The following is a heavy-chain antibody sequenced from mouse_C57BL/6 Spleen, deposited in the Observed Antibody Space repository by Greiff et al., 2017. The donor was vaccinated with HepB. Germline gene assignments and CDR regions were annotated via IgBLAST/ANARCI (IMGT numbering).Heavy chain of an antibody. J-gene: IGHJ3*01. Sequence: QVQLQQSGAELVRPGSSVKLSCKASGYTFTSYWMHWVKQRPIQGLEWIGNIDPSDSETHYNQKFKDKATLTVDKSSSTAYMQLSSLTSEDSAVYYCARETAQALGFAYWGQGTLVTVSA. V-gene: IGHV1-52*01. CDR1: GYTFTSYW. D-gene: IGHD3-2*02. CDR2: IDPSDSET. CDR3: ARETAQALGFAY.